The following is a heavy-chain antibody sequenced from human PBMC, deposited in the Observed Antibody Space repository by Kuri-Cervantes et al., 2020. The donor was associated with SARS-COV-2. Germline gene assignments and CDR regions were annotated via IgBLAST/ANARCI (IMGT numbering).Heavy chain of an antibody. Sequence: GGFLRLSCEASGCTSSSYARHGFGQAPGKGLDWVAVISYDGSNKYYADSVKGRFTISRDNSKNTPYLQMTSLRAEDPAVDYCARDAWYYDIMTGYYPNDYNHYYYYYMDVWGKGTTVTVSS. CDR1: GCTSSSYA. J-gene: IGHJ6*03. CDR2: ISYDGSNK. CDR3: ARDAWYYDIMTGYYPNDYNHYYYYYMDV. D-gene: IGHD3-9*01. V-gene: IGHV3-30-3*01.